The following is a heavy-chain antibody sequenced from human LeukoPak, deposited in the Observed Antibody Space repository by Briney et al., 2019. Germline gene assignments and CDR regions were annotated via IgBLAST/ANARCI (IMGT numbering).Heavy chain of an antibody. D-gene: IGHD3-3*01. CDR1: GGSISSYY. CDR3: ARVPPDFWSGYPPPHFDY. J-gene: IGHJ4*02. CDR2: IYYSGST. V-gene: IGHV4-59*01. Sequence: SETLSLTCTVSGGSISSYYWSWIRQPPGKGLEWIGHIYYSGSTNYNPSLKSRVTISVDTSKNQFSLKLSSVTAADTAVYYCARVPPDFWSGYPPPHFDYWGQGTLVTVSS.